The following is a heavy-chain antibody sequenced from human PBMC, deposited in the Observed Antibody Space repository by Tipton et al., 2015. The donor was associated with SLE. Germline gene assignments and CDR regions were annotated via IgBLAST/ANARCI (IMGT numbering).Heavy chain of an antibody. V-gene: IGHV4-39*07. CDR2: FYYSGSA. CDR3: ARGKGNSSGWGHYYFYGMDV. CDR1: GGSISGSPFF. Sequence: TLSLTCSVSGGSISGSPFFWGWIRQPPGKGLEWIGSFYYSGSASYNPSLKSRVAISVDTSKKQFSLKLGSVTAADTAVYYCARGKGNSSGWGHYYFYGMDVWGQGTTVTVSS. D-gene: IGHD6-19*01. J-gene: IGHJ6*02.